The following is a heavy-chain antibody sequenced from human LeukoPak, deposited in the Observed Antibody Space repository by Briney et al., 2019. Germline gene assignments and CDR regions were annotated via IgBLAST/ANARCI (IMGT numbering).Heavy chain of an antibody. CDR1: GYSFTSYW. D-gene: IGHD2-15*01. V-gene: IGHV5-51*01. Sequence: GSLKISCKGSGYSFTSYWIGWVRQMPGKGLEWMGIIYPGDSDTRYSPSFQGQVTISADKSISTAYLQWSSLKASDTAMYYCARIVAAKGGKNAFDIWGQGTMVTVSS. CDR3: ARIVAAKGGKNAFDI. CDR2: IYPGDSDT. J-gene: IGHJ3*02.